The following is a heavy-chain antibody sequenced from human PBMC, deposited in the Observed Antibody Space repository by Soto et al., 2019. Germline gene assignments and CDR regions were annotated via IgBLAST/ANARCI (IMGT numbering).Heavy chain of an antibody. D-gene: IGHD5-12*01. CDR1: GFTFSSYS. Sequence: GGSLRLSCAASGFTFSSYSMNWVRQAPGKGLEWVSYISSSSSTIYYADSVKGRFTISRDNAKNSLYLQMNSLRDEDTAVYYCARDEYSGYDAYYYYYGMDVCGQGTTVTVYS. V-gene: IGHV3-48*02. J-gene: IGHJ6*02. CDR3: ARDEYSGYDAYYYYYGMDV. CDR2: ISSSSSTI.